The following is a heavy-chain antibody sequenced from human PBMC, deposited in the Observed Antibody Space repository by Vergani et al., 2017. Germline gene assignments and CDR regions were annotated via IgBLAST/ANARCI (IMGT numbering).Heavy chain of an antibody. CDR2: IYYSGST. J-gene: IGHJ4*02. V-gene: IGHV4-59*06. D-gene: IGHD1-26*01. Sequence: QVQLQESGPGLVKPSETLSLTCTVSGGSISTYYWSWIRQPPGKGLEWIGYIYYSGSTYYNPSLKSRVTISVDTSKNQFSLKLSSVTAADTAVYYCARHEGIVGATYYWGQGTLVTVSS. CDR1: GGSISTYY. CDR3: ARHEGIVGATYY.